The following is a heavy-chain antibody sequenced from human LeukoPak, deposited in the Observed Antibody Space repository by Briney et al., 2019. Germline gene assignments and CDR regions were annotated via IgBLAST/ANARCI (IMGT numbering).Heavy chain of an antibody. CDR2: IYYSGST. V-gene: IGHV4-59*01. J-gene: IGHJ5*02. D-gene: IGHD3-10*01. CDR1: GGSISSYY. CDR3: ARVSNTMVRGVKKNWFDP. Sequence: PSETLSLTCTVSGGSISSYYWSWIRQPPGKGLEWIGYIYYSGSTNYNPSLKSRVTISVDTSKNQFSLKLSSVTAADTAVYYCARVSNTMVRGVKKNWFDPWGQGTLVTVSS.